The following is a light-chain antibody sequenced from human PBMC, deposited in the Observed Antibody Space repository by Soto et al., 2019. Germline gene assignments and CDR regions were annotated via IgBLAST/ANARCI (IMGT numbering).Light chain of an antibody. Sequence: QSDLTQPASVSGSPGQSITISCTGTSSDVGGYNFVSWYQQHPGKAPKLMIYEDSNRPSGVSNRFSGSKSGNTASLTISGLQAEDEADYYCSSYINSSTLVFGGGTKLTVL. CDR1: SSDVGGYNF. V-gene: IGLV2-14*01. J-gene: IGLJ3*02. CDR2: EDS. CDR3: SSYINSSTLV.